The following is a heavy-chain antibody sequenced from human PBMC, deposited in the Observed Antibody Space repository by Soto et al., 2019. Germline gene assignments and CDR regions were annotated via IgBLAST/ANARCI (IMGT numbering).Heavy chain of an antibody. CDR3: ARVPPPPDSSGYLVFDY. J-gene: IGHJ4*02. D-gene: IGHD3-22*01. Sequence: SGPTLVNPTQTLTLTCTFSGFSLSTSGMCVSWIRQPPGKALEWLALIDWDDDEYYSTSLKTRLTISKDTSKNQVVLTMTNMDPVDTATYYCARVPPPPDSSGYLVFDYWGQGTLVTLSS. CDR1: GFSLSTSGMC. V-gene: IGHV2-70*01. CDR2: IDWDDDE.